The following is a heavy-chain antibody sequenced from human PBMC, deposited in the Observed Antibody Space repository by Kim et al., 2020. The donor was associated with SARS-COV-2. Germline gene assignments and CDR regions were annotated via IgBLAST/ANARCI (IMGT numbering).Heavy chain of an antibody. CDR2: ISSSSSTI. V-gene: IGHV3-21*01. CDR3: ARGYSSSWHDFH. CDR1: GFTFSTYS. D-gene: IGHD6-13*01. Sequence: GGSLRLSCAASGFTFSTYSMNWVRQAPGKGLEWVSSISSSSSTIYYADSVKGRFTISRDNAKNSLYLQMNSLRAEDTAVYYCARGYSSSWHDFHWGQGTLVTVSS. J-gene: IGHJ4*02.